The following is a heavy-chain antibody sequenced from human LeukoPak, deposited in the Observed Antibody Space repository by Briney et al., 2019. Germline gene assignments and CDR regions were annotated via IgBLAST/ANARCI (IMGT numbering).Heavy chain of an antibody. D-gene: IGHD5-12*01. CDR2: IYSGGST. CDR3: ARVTGGYDNERYYYYYYMDV. J-gene: IGHJ6*03. V-gene: IGHV3-53*01. CDR1: GFSVSSNY. Sequence: GGSLRLSCAASGFSVSSNYMTWVRQAPGKGPEWVSIIYSGGSTHYADSVKGRFTISRDNSKNTLFVEMNSLRAEDTAVYYCARVTGGYDNERYYYYYYMDVWGKGTTVTVSS.